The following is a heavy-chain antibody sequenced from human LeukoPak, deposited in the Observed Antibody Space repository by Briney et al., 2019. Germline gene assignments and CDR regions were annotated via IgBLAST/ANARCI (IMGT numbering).Heavy chain of an antibody. CDR2: ISSSCITI. D-gene: IGHD3-10*01. J-gene: IGHJ4*02. V-gene: IGHV3-48*03. Sequence: GGSLRLSCAASGFTFSSYEMNWVRQAPGKGLEWVSYISSSCITIFYADSVKGRFTISRDNAKNSVYLQMNSLRAEDTAVYYCATTSGGSPWYFDYWGQGTLVTVSS. CDR1: GFTFSSYE. CDR3: ATTSGGSPWYFDY.